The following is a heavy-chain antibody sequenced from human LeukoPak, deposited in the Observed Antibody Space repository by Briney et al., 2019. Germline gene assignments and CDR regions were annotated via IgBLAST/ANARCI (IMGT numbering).Heavy chain of an antibody. CDR1: GFTFSNAW. D-gene: IGHD3-10*01. J-gene: IGHJ6*03. V-gene: IGHV3-7*01. CDR2: IKQDGSEK. CDR3: AREEYYGSGSYYNATFYYYYYYMDV. Sequence: PGGSLRLSCAASGFTFSNAWMSWVRQAPGKGLEWVANIKQDGSEKYYVDSVKGRFTISRDNAKNSLYLQMNSLRAEDTAVYYCAREEYYGSGSYYNATFYYYYYYMDVWGKGTTVTVSS.